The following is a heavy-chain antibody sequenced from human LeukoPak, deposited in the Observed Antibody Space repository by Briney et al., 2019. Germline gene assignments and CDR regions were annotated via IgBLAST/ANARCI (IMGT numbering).Heavy chain of an antibody. CDR1: GFTFTDTY. V-gene: IGHV3-11*04. Sequence: PGGSLRLSCAVSGFTFTDTYMTWIRQAPGKGLESLSYISPSGTDISYADSVKGRFTISRDNAKNSLYLQMNSLRAEDTAVYYCARGAGLEYFQHWGQGTLVTVSS. J-gene: IGHJ1*01. CDR2: ISPSGTDI. CDR3: ARGAGLEYFQH.